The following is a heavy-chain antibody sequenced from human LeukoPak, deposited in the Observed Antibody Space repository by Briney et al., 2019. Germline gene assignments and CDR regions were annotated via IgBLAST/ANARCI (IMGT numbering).Heavy chain of an antibody. J-gene: IGHJ4*02. CDR3: AKDATTHTVTTHYFDY. D-gene: IGHD4-17*01. V-gene: IGHV3-23*01. Sequence: PGGSLRLSCAASGFTFSSSAMSWVRQAPGEGLEWVSGISGSGGSTYYADSVKGRFTISRDNSKNTLFLQMNSLRAEDTAVYYCAKDATTHTVTTHYFDYWGQGSLVTVSS. CDR1: GFTFSSSA. CDR2: ISGSGGST.